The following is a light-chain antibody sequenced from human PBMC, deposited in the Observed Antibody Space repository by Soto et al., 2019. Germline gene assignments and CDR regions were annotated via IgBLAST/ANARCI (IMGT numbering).Light chain of an antibody. CDR1: QGISSY. J-gene: IGKJ4*01. CDR2: DAS. CDR3: QQLKSYPLT. Sequence: IQLTQSPSSLSASVGDRVTVTCRASQGISSYLAWYQQKPGKAPKLLIYDASALQSGVPSRLSGSGSGADFTLTISSLQPEDFATYYCQQLKSYPLTFGGGTKVDIK. V-gene: IGKV1-9*01.